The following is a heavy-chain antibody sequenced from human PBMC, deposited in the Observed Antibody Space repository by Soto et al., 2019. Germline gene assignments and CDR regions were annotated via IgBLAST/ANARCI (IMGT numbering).Heavy chain of an antibody. CDR1: GYTFTSYG. J-gene: IGHJ6*02. V-gene: IGHV1-18*01. Sequence: AAVKVSCKASGYTFTSYGISWVRQAPGQGXEWMGWISAYNGNTNYAQKLQGRVTMTTDTSTSTAYMELRSLRSDDTAVYYCARVGYSNYEVDYYYGMDVWGQGSTVTVSS. D-gene: IGHD4-4*01. CDR3: ARVGYSNYEVDYYYGMDV. CDR2: ISAYNGNT.